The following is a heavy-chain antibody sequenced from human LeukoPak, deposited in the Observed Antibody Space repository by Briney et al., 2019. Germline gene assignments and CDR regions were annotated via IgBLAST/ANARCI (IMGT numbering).Heavy chain of an antibody. CDR3: ARGNSYGSPTLDH. V-gene: IGHV4-39*07. J-gene: IGHJ4*02. CDR2: VYYGGNT. Sequence: PSETLSLTCTVSGDSVSSGGYYWGWIRQPPGKGLEWIGSVYYGGNTYSNPSLTSRLTISKDTSRNQISLKLSSVAVADTAVYYCARGNSYGSPTLDHWGQGTLVTVSS. D-gene: IGHD5-18*01. CDR1: GDSVSSGGYY.